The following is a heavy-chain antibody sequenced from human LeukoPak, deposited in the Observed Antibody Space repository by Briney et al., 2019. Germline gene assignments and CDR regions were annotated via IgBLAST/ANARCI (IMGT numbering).Heavy chain of an antibody. CDR2: IPPGDSKS. D-gene: IGHD3-10*01. Sequence: ESLMLSCQVSGCTFTRNWLGLVRQVPGAGLGWEGIIPPGDSKSIYSPSLQGQVTMSADTSISTAYLQWSSLKASDTAIYYCARHRYDGSGSQVVLDYWGQGTLVTVSS. J-gene: IGHJ4*02. CDR1: GCTFTRNW. CDR3: ARHRYDGSGSQVVLDY. V-gene: IGHV5-51*01.